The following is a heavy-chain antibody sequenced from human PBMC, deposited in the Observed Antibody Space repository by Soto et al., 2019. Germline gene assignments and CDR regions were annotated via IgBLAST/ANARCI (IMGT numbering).Heavy chain of an antibody. CDR1: GFTFSSYS. Sequence: GGSLRLSCAASGFTFSSYSMNWVRQAPGKGLEWVSSISSSSSYIYYADSVKGRFTISRDNAKNSLYLQMNSLRAEDTAVYYCARDDYWGGHYYGMDVWGQGTTVTVSS. CDR3: ARDDYWGGHYYGMDV. V-gene: IGHV3-21*01. J-gene: IGHJ6*02. CDR2: ISSSSSYI. D-gene: IGHD2-21*01.